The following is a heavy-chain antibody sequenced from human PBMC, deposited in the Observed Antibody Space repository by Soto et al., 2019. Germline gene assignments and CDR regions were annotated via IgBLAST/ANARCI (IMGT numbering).Heavy chain of an antibody. CDR3: AKDPPPQGSGWYADY. J-gene: IGHJ4*02. Sequence: EMQLLESGGGLIQPGGSRRLSCAASGFSFSNYAMSWVRQAPGKGLEWVSAISGNGGTTYYADSVKGRFTISRENSRNTFFQKRTGRRAGETAVFSWAKDPPPQGSGWYADYGGQGTLVPAS. D-gene: IGHD6-19*01. V-gene: IGHV3-23*01. CDR1: GFSFSNYA. CDR2: ISGNGGTT.